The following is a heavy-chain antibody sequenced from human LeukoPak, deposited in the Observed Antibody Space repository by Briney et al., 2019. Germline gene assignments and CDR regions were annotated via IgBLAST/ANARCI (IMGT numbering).Heavy chain of an antibody. Sequence: SVKVSCKASGGTFSSYAISWVRQAPGQGLEWMGGIIPIFGTANYAQKFQGRVTVTRDTSTSTVHMELSGLRSEDTAVYYCARDQEGLDYWGQGTLVTVSS. CDR2: IIPIFGTA. J-gene: IGHJ4*02. CDR1: GGTFSSYA. CDR3: ARDQEGLDY. V-gene: IGHV1-69*05.